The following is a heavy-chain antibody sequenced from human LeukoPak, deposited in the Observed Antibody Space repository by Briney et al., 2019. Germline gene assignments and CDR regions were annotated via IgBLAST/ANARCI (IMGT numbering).Heavy chain of an antibody. Sequence: PGGSLRLSCAASGFSFSRYTLNWVRQAPGKGLEWVSSMSGIGSYIYYADSVKGRFTISRDDAKNSLYLQMNSLRAEDTAVYYCARDPLPPCDSSGYWDRWGQGTLVTVSS. V-gene: IGHV3-21*01. D-gene: IGHD3-22*01. CDR3: ARDPLPPCDSSGYWDR. CDR2: MSGIGSYI. CDR1: GFSFSRYT. J-gene: IGHJ5*02.